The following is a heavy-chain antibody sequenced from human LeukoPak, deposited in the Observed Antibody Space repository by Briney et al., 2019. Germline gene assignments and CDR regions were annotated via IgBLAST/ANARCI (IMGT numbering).Heavy chain of an antibody. V-gene: IGHV4-61*02. Sequence: SETLSLTCTVSGGSISSSSYYWGWIRQPAGKGLEWIGRIYTSGSTNYNPSLKSRVTMSVDTSKNQFSLKLSSVTAADTAVYYCAGTQVANDYGGRRGAFDIWGQGTMVTVSS. CDR3: AGTQVANDYGGRRGAFDI. CDR2: IYTSGST. CDR1: GGSISSSSYY. D-gene: IGHD4-23*01. J-gene: IGHJ3*02.